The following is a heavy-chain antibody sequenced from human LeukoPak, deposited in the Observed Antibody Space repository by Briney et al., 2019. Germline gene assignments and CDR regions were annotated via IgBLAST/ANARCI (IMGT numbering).Heavy chain of an antibody. V-gene: IGHV3-72*01. Sequence: GGSLRLSCAASGFTFSDHYMDWVRQAPGKGLEWVGRTRNKANGYTTEYAASVKGRFTISRDDSKNSLYLQMNSLRAEDTAVYYCAKDLHAREPTGMDVWGQGTTVTVSS. J-gene: IGHJ6*02. CDR3: AKDLHAREPTGMDV. CDR1: GFTFSDHY. CDR2: TRNKANGYTT. D-gene: IGHD1-26*01.